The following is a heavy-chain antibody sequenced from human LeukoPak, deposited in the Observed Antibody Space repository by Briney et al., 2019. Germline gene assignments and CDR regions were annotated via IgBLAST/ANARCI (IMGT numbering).Heavy chain of an antibody. CDR2: IIPIFGTA. J-gene: IGHJ3*02. V-gene: IGHV1-69*13. Sequence: LWASVKVSCKASGYTFTSYYMHWVRQAPGQGLEWMGGIIPIFGTANYAQKFQGRVTITADESTSTAYMELSSLRSEDTAVYYCARDFVDKLLIWKNAFDIWGQGTMVTVSS. D-gene: IGHD2-15*01. CDR3: ARDFVDKLLIWKNAFDI. CDR1: GYTFTSYY.